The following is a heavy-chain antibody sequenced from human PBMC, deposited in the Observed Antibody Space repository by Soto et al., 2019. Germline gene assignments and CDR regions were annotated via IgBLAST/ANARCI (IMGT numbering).Heavy chain of an antibody. V-gene: IGHV3-23*01. CDR2: ISGSGGST. J-gene: IGHJ3*02. CDR3: AKSSPLQTYYDILTGYYKAFDI. Sequence: SGGSLRLSCAASGFTFSSYAMSWVRQAPGKGLEWVSAISGSGGSTYYADSVKGRFTISRDNSKNTLYLQMNSLRAEDTAVYYCAKSSPLQTYYDILTGYYKAFDIWGQGTMVTVSS. D-gene: IGHD3-9*01. CDR1: GFTFSSYA.